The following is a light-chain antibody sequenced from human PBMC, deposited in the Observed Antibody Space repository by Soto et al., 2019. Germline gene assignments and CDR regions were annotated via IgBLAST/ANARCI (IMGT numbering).Light chain of an antibody. CDR3: MQALQTPLFT. Sequence: DFGMTRSPLSLPVTPGEPPSISCRSSQSLLLINGYNNWDWYLQKQGQSPQLLIYWGSNRASGVPDRFSGSGSGTDFTLKISRVEAEDVGVYYCMQALQTPLFTFGPGTKVDIK. CDR1: QSLLLINGYNN. V-gene: IGKV2-28*01. J-gene: IGKJ3*01. CDR2: WGS.